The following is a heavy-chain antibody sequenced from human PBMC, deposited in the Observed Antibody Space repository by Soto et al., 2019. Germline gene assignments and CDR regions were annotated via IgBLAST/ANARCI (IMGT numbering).Heavy chain of an antibody. CDR2: ISYDGSNK. Sequence: PGGSLRLSCASSGFTFSSYGMHWVRQAPGKGLEWVAVISYDGSNKYYADSVKGRFTISRDNSKNTLYLQMNSLRAEDTAVYYCATSSNYVAFDYWGQGTLVTVSS. J-gene: IGHJ4*02. CDR3: ATSSNYVAFDY. V-gene: IGHV3-30*03. D-gene: IGHD4-4*01. CDR1: GFTFSSYG.